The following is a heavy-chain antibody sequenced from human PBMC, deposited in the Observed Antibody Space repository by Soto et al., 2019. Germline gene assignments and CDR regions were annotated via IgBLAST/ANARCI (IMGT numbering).Heavy chain of an antibody. CDR3: ARDGGCRVGYTVGCNWFGP. J-gene: IGHJ5*02. CDR1: GFTFSSYG. V-gene: IGHV3-33*01. Sequence: QVQLVESGGGVVQPGRSLRLSCAASGFTFSSYGMHWVRQAPGKGLEWVAVIWYDGSNKYYADSVKGRFTISRDNSKXXLXXRLNRLRAEDTAGYYWARDGGCRVGYTVGCNWFGPWGRGTLVTVSS. CDR2: IWYDGSNK. D-gene: IGHD2-2*02.